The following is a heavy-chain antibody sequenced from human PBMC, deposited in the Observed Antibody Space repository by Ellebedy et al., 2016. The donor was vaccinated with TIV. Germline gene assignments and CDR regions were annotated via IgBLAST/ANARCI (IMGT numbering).Heavy chain of an antibody. Sequence: GESLKISCAASGFTFSGYYMSWFRQAPGKGPEWVSYISYSGDLMYYADDVKGRFTTSRDNAENSLYLQMNSLRAEDTAVYYCARLGVIAAAGASDYWGQGTLVIVSS. D-gene: IGHD6-13*01. CDR1: GFTFSGYY. J-gene: IGHJ4*02. V-gene: IGHV3-11*01. CDR3: ARLGVIAAAGASDY. CDR2: ISYSGDLM.